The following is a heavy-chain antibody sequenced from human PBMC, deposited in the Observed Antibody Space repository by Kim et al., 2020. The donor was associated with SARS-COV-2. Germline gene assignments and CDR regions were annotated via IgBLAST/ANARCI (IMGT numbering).Heavy chain of an antibody. Sequence: ASVKVSCKASGYTFTSYGISWARQAPGQGLEWMGWISAYNGNTNYAQKLQGRVTMTTDTSTRTAYMERRSLRSDDTAVYYCARIEVAGTYYYGIDVWGQGATVTVSS. CDR2: ISAYNGNT. CDR3: ARIEVAGTYYYGIDV. V-gene: IGHV1-18*01. J-gene: IGHJ6*02. CDR1: GYTFTSYG. D-gene: IGHD6-19*01.